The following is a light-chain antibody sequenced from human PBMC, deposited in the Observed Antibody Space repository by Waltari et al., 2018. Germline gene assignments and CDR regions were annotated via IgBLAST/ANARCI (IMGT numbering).Light chain of an antibody. CDR1: QDISNY. CDR2: DAS. CDR3: HQYDNRPYT. V-gene: IGKV1-33*01. J-gene: IGKJ2*01. Sequence: IQITQSPSSLSASLAHRVTITCQASQDISNYLNWYQQKPGKVPKLLIFDASNLEIGVPSRFSGSGSGTDFTFTISGLQPEDIATYYCHQYDNRPYTFGQGTKLDIK.